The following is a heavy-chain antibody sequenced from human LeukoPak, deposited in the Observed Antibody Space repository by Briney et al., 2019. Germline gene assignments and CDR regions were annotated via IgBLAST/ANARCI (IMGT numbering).Heavy chain of an antibody. CDR1: GGSFSGYY. V-gene: IGHV4-34*01. Sequence: SETLSLTCAVYGGSFSGYYWSWIRQPPGKGLEWIGEINHSGSTNYNPSLKSRVTISVDTSKNQFTLKLTSVTAADTAVYYCARGVRYYYDNSGSYGMDVWGQGTTVTVSS. J-gene: IGHJ6*02. CDR2: INHSGST. D-gene: IGHD3-22*01. CDR3: ARGVRYYYDNSGSYGMDV.